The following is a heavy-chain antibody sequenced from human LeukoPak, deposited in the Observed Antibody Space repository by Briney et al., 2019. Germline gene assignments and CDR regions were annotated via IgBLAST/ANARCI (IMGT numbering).Heavy chain of an antibody. CDR3: GVITSYEYFQH. CDR1: GFTFSSYA. V-gene: IGHV3-23*01. Sequence: PGGSLRLSCAASGFTFSSYAMSWVRQAPGKGLEWVSAISGSGGSTYYADSVKGRFTISRDNSKNTLYLQMNSLRAEDTAVYYCGVITSYEYFQHWGQGTLVTVSS. J-gene: IGHJ1*01. D-gene: IGHD3-10*01. CDR2: ISGSGGST.